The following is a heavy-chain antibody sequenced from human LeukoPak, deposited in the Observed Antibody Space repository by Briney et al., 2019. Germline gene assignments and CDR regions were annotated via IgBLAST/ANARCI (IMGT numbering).Heavy chain of an antibody. CDR3: AGTRRPTVTPNYGMDV. J-gene: IGHJ6*02. CDR1: GGSISSGDYY. D-gene: IGHD4-17*01. Sequence: PSETLSLTCTVSGGSISSGDYYWGWIRQPPGKGLEWIGSIYYSGSTYYNPSLKSRVTISVDASKNQFSLKLSSVTAADTAVYYCAGTRRPTVTPNYGMDVWGQGTTVTVSS. CDR2: IYYSGST. V-gene: IGHV4-39*07.